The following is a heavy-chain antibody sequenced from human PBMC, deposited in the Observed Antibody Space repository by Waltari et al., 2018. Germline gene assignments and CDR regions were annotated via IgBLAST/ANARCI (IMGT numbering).Heavy chain of an antibody. J-gene: IGHJ4*02. CDR1: GYTFTRYD. V-gene: IGHV1-18*01. CDR2: TSGYNGNT. Sequence: QVQLVQSGAEGKKPGAPAKVSCQASGYTFTRYDISRVRQAPGQGLEWMGWTSGYNGNTNYAQKFQGRVTLTTDTSTTTAYMELRSLRSDDTAVYYCARNSYTGYEDSWGQGTLVTVSS. CDR3: ARNSYTGYEDS. D-gene: IGHD5-12*01.